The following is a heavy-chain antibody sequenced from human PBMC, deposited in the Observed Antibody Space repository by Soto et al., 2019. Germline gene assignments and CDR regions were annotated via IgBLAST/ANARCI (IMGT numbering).Heavy chain of an antibody. J-gene: IGHJ6*02. CDR1: GYTFTSYD. Sequence: ASVKVSCKAAGYTFTSYDINWVRQATGQGLEWMGWMNPNSGKTGYAQKFQGRVTITRDTSASTAYMELSSLRSEDTAVYYCERRIAASVPYYYSYQRMHFCGQGITVT. CDR3: ERRIAASVPYYYSYQRMHF. D-gene: IGHD6-13*01. V-gene: IGHV1-8*01. CDR2: MNPNSGKT.